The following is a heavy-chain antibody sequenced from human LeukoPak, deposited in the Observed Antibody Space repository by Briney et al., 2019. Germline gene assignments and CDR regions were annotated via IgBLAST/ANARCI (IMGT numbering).Heavy chain of an antibody. V-gene: IGHV3-7*01. D-gene: IGHD3-3*01. CDR2: IKQDGSEK. J-gene: IGHJ5*02. CDR1: GFTFSNYW. Sequence: PGGSLRLSCAASGFTFSNYWMNWVRQAPGKGLEWVANIKQDGSEKYYVDSVKGRFTISRDNAKNSLYLQMDSLRAEDTAVYYCAREYYDFWSGQSGENWFDPWGQGTLVTVSS. CDR3: AREYYDFWSGQSGENWFDP.